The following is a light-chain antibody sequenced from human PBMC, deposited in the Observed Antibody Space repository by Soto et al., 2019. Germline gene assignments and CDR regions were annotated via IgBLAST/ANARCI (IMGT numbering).Light chain of an antibody. J-gene: IGKJ1*01. CDR2: DVS. CDR1: QSISSW. CDR3: QQYNSYSWT. Sequence: DIQMTQSPSTLSASVGDRVTITCRASQSISSWLAWYQQKPGKAPKLLIYDVSSLESGVPSRFSGSGSGTEFTLTISSPQPDDFATYYCQQYNSYSWTFGQGTKVEIK. V-gene: IGKV1-5*01.